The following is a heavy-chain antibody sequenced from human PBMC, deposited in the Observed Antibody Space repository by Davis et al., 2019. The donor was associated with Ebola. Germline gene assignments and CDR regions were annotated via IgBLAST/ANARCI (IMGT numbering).Heavy chain of an antibody. D-gene: IGHD2-2*01. CDR3: ARTYCSSTSCPNYDAFDI. CDR1: GFTFSSYA. CDR2: ISGSGGST. Sequence: PGGSLRLSCAASGFTFSSYAMSWVRQAPGKGLEWVSAISGSGGSTYYADSVKGRFTISRDNSKNTLYLQMNSLRAEDTAVYYCARTYCSSTSCPNYDAFDIWGQGTMVTVSS. J-gene: IGHJ3*02. V-gene: IGHV3-23*01.